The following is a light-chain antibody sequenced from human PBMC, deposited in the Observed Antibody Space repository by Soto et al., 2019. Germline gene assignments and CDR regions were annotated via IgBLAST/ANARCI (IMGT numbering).Light chain of an antibody. CDR2: DVS. J-gene: IGLJ2*01. CDR3: CSYAGSYTFV. CDR1: SSDVGGYNY. Sequence: QSVLTQPRSVSGSPGQSVTISCTGTSSDVGGYNYVSWYQQHPGKAPKLMISDVSKRPSGVPDRFSGSKSGNTASLTISGLQAEDEADYYCCSYAGSYTFVFGGGTKMTVL. V-gene: IGLV2-11*01.